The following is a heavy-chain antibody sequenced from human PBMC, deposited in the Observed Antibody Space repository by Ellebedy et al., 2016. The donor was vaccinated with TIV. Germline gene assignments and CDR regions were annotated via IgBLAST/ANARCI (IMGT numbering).Heavy chain of an antibody. D-gene: IGHD2-2*01. J-gene: IGHJ4*02. CDR1: GFTFGTFG. CDR2: IWSDGNNK. Sequence: PSETLSLTCAASGFTFGTFGIHWVRQAPGKGLEWVAVIWSDGNNKYYADFVKGRFTISRDNSKNTSYLQMNSLRAEDTAVYYCARVHCGSISCYGWDLDYWGQGTLVTVSS. CDR3: ARVHCGSISCYGWDLDY. V-gene: IGHV3-33*08.